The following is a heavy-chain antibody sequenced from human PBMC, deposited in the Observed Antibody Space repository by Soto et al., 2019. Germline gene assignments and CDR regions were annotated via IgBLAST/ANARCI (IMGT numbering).Heavy chain of an antibody. D-gene: IGHD3-22*01. CDR2: FIPIFRTL. CDR1: GGIFGSHG. J-gene: IGHJ3*01. Sequence: QVQLIQSEAEVKKPGSSVRVSCTASGGIFGSHGFSWVRQAPGPRLEWVGGFIPIFRTLTYTEKFQARVRIAADESTNTVYLDLSSLTSEETAVYYCVRDRRIYYSDPHDEFVASDYEVWGQGTMVSVSS. CDR3: VRDRRIYYSDPHDEFVASDYEV. V-gene: IGHV1-69*01.